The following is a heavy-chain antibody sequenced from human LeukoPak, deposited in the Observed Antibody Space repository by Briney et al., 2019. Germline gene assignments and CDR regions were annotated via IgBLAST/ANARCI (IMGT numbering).Heavy chain of an antibody. J-gene: IGHJ4*02. CDR3: AKDAQRGFNYSNSLEY. CDR2: IWSDGSNK. Sequence: GGSLRLSCAASGFTFSHYGFHWVRQAPGKGLEWVAVIWSDGSNKYYGDSVKGRFIIYRDDSQNTVYLQMNSLRAEDTAVYYCAKDAQRGFNYSNSLEYWGQGSLVTVSS. V-gene: IGHV3-33*06. D-gene: IGHD4-11*01. CDR1: GFTFSHYG.